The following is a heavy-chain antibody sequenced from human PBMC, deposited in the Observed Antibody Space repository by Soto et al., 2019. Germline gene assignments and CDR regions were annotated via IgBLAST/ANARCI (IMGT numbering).Heavy chain of an antibody. CDR1: GYTFTTYG. Sequence: QVQLVQSGAEVKKPGASVKVSCKASGYTFTTYGISWVRQAPGQGLEWMGWISPYNGHTNYAQKFQGRVTMTTDTSTSTAYMELRSLRSGDTAVYYCARVWFGELAWFDPWGQGTLVTVS. CDR2: ISPYNGHT. CDR3: ARVWFGELAWFDP. D-gene: IGHD3-10*01. J-gene: IGHJ5*02. V-gene: IGHV1-18*01.